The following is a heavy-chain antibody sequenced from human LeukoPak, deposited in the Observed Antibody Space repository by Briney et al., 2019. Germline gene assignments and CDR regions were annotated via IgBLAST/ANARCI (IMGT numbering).Heavy chain of an antibody. J-gene: IGHJ4*02. CDR3: ARGRNYYGSGSTYYFDY. CDR1: GGSIGSYY. CDR2: IYTSGST. D-gene: IGHD3-10*01. V-gene: IGHV4-4*07. Sequence: SETLSLTCTLSGGSIGSYYWSWIRQPAGKGLEWIGRIYTSGSTNYNPSLKSRVTISVDTSKNQFSLKLSSVTAADTAVYYCARGRNYYGSGSTYYFDYWGQGTLVTVSS.